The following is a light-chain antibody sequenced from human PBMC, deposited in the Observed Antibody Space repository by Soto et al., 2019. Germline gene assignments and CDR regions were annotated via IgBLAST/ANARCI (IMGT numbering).Light chain of an antibody. CDR1: QSVSSN. CDR3: QQYNNWPFS. Sequence: EIVMTQSPATLSVSPGERATFSCWASQSVSSNLAWYQQKPGQAPRLLIYGASTRATGVPARFSGSGSGTEFTLTISSLQSEDFAVYFCQQYNNWPFSFGQGTRLEIK. J-gene: IGKJ5*01. CDR2: GAS. V-gene: IGKV3-15*01.